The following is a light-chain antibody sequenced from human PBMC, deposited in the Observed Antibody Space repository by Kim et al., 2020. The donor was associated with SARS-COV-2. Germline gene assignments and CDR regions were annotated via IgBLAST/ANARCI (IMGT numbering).Light chain of an antibody. CDR3: MQGSHLYS. V-gene: IGKV2-30*01. CDR1: QSLLYSDGNTY. J-gene: IGKJ2*03. Sequence: GQAASISCRTSQSLLYSDGNTYVHWFHQRPGQSPRRLLYRVSNRDSGVPDRISGSGSGTDFTLKISRVEAEDVGIYYCMQGSHLYSFGQGTKLEI. CDR2: RVS.